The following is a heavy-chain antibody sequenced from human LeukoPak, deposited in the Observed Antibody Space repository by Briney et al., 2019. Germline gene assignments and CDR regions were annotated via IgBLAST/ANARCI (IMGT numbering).Heavy chain of an antibody. Sequence: GGSLRLSCAASGFTFSTYSMNWVRQAPGKGLEWVSSITGSSSFIYYADSVKGRFTISRDNAKNSLHLQMSSLRAEDTAVYFCARNYDRSVEGYNWFDPWGQGTLVTVSS. CDR1: GFTFSTYS. CDR3: ARNYDRSVEGYNWFDP. CDR2: ITGSSSFI. V-gene: IGHV3-21*01. D-gene: IGHD3-22*01. J-gene: IGHJ5*02.